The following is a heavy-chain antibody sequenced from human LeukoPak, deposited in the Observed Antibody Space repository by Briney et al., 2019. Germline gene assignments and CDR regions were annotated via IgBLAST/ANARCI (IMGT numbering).Heavy chain of an antibody. CDR1: GGTFSSYA. V-gene: IGHV1-69*05. J-gene: IGHJ5*02. D-gene: IGHD6-13*01. CDR3: ARDHEWQQLGHNWFDP. Sequence: SVTVSCKASGGTFSSYAISWVRQAPGQGLEWMGGIIPIFGTANYAQKFQGRVTITTDESTSTAYMELSSLRSEDTAVYYCARDHEWQQLGHNWFDPWGQGTLVTVSS. CDR2: IIPIFGTA.